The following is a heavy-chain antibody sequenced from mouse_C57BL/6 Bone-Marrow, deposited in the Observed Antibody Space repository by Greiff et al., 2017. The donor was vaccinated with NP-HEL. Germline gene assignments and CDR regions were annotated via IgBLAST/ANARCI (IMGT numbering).Heavy chain of an antibody. V-gene: IGHV1-69*01. CDR3: AKGYYGSSWDYYAMDY. D-gene: IGHD1-1*01. CDR2: IDPSDSYP. Sequence: QVQLQQPGAELVMPGASVKLSCKASGYTFTSYWMHWVKQRPGQGLEWIGEIDPSDSYPHYNPKFKGKSTLTVDKSSSTAYMQLSSLTSEDSAVYYCAKGYYGSSWDYYAMDYWGQGTSVTVSS. J-gene: IGHJ4*01. CDR1: GYTFTSYW.